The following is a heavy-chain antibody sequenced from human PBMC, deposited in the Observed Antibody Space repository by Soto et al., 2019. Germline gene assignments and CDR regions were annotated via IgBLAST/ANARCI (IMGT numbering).Heavy chain of an antibody. CDR3: ARGITMVRGPQTPYYFDY. D-gene: IGHD3-10*01. J-gene: IGHJ4*02. V-gene: IGHV4-30-2*01. CDR1: GGSISSGGYS. Sequence: QLQLQESGSGLVKPSQTLSLTCAVSGGSISSGGYSWSWIRQPPGKGLEWIGYIYHSGSTYYNPSLKSRVAIAVGRSKNQFSLKLSSVTAADTAVYYCARGITMVRGPQTPYYFDYWGQGTLVTVSS. CDR2: IYHSGST.